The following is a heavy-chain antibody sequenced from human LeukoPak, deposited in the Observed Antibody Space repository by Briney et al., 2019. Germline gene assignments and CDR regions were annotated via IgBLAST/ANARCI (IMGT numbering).Heavy chain of an antibody. CDR2: INPNSGGT. D-gene: IGHD6-13*01. Sequence: ASVKVSCKASGYTFTGYYMHWVRQAPGQGLEWMGWINPNSGGTNYAQKFQGRVTMTRDTSISTAYMELSRLRSDDTAVYYCARESSIAAAAFGYYMDVWGKGTTVTISS. CDR3: ARESSIAAAAFGYYMDV. V-gene: IGHV1-2*02. CDR1: GYTFTGYY. J-gene: IGHJ6*03.